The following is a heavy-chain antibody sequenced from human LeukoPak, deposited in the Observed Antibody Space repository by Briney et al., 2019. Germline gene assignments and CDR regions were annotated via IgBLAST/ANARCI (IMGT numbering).Heavy chain of an antibody. CDR3: ARIRDGYNDAYDI. V-gene: IGHV1-8*01. D-gene: IGHD5-24*01. CDR1: GYTFTSYD. CDR2: MNPNSDNT. J-gene: IGHJ3*02. Sequence: GASVKVSCKASGYTFTSYDINWVRQATGQGLEWMGWMNPNSDNTNYAQNFQGRVTMTRDTSASTVYMELSSLRSEDTAIYYCARIRDGYNDAYDIWGQGTVVTVPS.